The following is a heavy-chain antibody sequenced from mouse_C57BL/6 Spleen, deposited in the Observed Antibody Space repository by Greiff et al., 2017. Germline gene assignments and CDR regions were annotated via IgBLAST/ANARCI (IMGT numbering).Heavy chain of an antibody. V-gene: IGHV1-52*01. J-gene: IGHJ3*01. CDR3: ASANWSWFAY. D-gene: IGHD4-1*02. Sequence: QVQLQQPGAELVRPGSSVKLSCKASGYTFTSYWMHWVKQRPIQGLEWIGNIDPSDSETHYNQKFKDKATVTVDKSSSTAYMQLSSLTSEDSAVYYCASANWSWFAYWGQGTLVTVSA. CDR2: IDPSDSET. CDR1: GYTFTSYW.